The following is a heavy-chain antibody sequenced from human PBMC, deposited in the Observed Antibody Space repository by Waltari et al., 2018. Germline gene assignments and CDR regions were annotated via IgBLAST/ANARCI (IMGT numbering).Heavy chain of an antibody. CDR3: ATYYYGSGSYFDY. CDR2: ISRSGSTI. D-gene: IGHD3-10*01. J-gene: IGHJ4*02. Sequence: EVQLVESGGGLVQPGGSLRLSCAASGFTFRSSELTWFRLAPGKGLEWVSYISRSGSTIYYADSVKGRFTISRDNAKNSLYLQMNSLRAEDTAVYYCATYYYGSGSYFDYWGQGTLVTVSS. CDR1: GFTFRSSE. V-gene: IGHV3-48*03.